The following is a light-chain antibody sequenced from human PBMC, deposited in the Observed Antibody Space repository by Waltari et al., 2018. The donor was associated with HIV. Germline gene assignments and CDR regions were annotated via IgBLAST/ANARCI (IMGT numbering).Light chain of an antibody. Sequence: ETVLTQSPATLSLSPGERATLSCRASQSVSNYLAWYQQKPGQAPRLLSYDASYRATGIPARFSGSGSGTDFTLTISSLEPEDFAVYYCQQRSNWPPEFTFGPGTKVDIK. J-gene: IGKJ3*01. V-gene: IGKV3-11*01. CDR2: DAS. CDR3: QQRSNWPPEFT. CDR1: QSVSNY.